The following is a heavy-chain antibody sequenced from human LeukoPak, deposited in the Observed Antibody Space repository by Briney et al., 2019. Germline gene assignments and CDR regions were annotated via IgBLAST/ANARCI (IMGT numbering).Heavy chain of an antibody. D-gene: IGHD3-22*01. Sequence: SETLSLTCTVSGGSISGYYWGWIRQPPGKGLEWIGSIYHSGSTYYNPSLKSRVTISVDTSKNQFSLKLTSVTAADTAVYYCARGGTDYYDSEAYWGQGTLVTVSS. CDR3: ARGGTDYYDSEAY. V-gene: IGHV4-38-2*02. CDR1: GGSISGYY. CDR2: IYHSGST. J-gene: IGHJ4*02.